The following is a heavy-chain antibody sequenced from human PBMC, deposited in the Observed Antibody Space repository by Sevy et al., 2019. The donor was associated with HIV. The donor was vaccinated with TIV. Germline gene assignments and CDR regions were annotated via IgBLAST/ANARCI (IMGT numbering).Heavy chain of an antibody. J-gene: IGHJ3*02. CDR1: GGTFSSYA. V-gene: IGHV1-69*13. CDR3: ARDLYYYDSSGQMDDAFDI. CDR2: IIPIFGTA. D-gene: IGHD3-22*01. Sequence: ASVKVSCKASGGTFSSYAISWVRQAPGQGLEWMGGIIPIFGTANYAQKFQGRVTITADESTSTAYMELSSPRSEDTAVYYCARDLYYYDSSGQMDDAFDIWGQGTMVTVSS.